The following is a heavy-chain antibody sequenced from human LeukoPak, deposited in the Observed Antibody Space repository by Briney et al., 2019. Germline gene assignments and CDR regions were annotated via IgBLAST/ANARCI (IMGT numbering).Heavy chain of an antibody. CDR1: GDSVSSNSAA. CDR3: AREIVKQWLVRKAQIDI. CDR2: TYYRSKWYN. J-gene: IGHJ3*02. V-gene: IGHV6-1*01. D-gene: IGHD6-19*01. Sequence: SQTLSLTCAISGDSVSSNSAAWNWIRQSPSRGLEWLGRTYYRSKWYNDYAVSVKSQITINPDTSKNQFSLQLNSVTPEDTAVYYCAREIVKQWLVRKAQIDIWGQGTMVTVSS.